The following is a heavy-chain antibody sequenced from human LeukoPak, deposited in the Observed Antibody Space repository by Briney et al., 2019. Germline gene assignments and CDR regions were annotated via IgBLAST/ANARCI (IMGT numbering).Heavy chain of an antibody. Sequence: GGSLRLSCAGSGFAFSSCEMNWVRQAPGKGLEWVSYISSSGSSIYYAGSVKGRFTISRDNAKNSLYLQMNSLRAEDTAVYYCARGLAYCGGDCYSDSYWGQGTPVTVSS. D-gene: IGHD2-21*02. V-gene: IGHV3-48*03. CDR2: ISSSGSSI. CDR1: GFAFSSCE. CDR3: ARGLAYCGGDCYSDSY. J-gene: IGHJ4*02.